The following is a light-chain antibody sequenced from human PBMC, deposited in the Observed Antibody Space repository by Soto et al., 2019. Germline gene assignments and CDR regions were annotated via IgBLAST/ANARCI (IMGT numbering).Light chain of an antibody. Sequence: EIVLTQSPATLSLSSVERATVSFNASQSVSRYLACYQQKPGHPPRLLIYNAAKTATSIPARCSGSGSGTDFALTIGSLEPEDFAVYYCQQRRNWITFGPGTKVDIK. V-gene: IGKV3-11*01. J-gene: IGKJ3*01. CDR3: QQRRNWIT. CDR2: NAA. CDR1: QSVSRY.